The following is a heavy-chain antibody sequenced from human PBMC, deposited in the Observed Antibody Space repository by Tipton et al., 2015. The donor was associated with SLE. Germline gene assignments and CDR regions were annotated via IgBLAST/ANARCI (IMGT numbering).Heavy chain of an antibody. CDR3: ARADSGYDLVDY. CDR1: GGSVSSGSYY. Sequence: LRLSCTVSGGSVSSGSYYWSWIRQPPGKGLEWIGYIYYSGSTNYNPSLKSRVTISVDTSKNQFSLKLSPVTAADTAVYYCARADSGYDLVDYWGQGTLVTVSS. CDR2: IYYSGST. D-gene: IGHD5-12*01. V-gene: IGHV4-61*01. J-gene: IGHJ4*02.